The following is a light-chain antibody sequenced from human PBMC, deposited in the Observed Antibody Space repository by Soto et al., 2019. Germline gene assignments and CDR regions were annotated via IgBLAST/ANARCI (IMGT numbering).Light chain of an antibody. Sequence: QSVLTQPPSVSGAPGQRVTISCTGSSSNIGAGHDVHWYQQLPGAAPKLLINFGVNRASGVPDRFSGSKSGTSASLAITGLKIDDEADYYCQSYDSGLSDLTWVFGGGTKLTVL. CDR3: QSYDSGLSDLTWV. V-gene: IGLV1-40*01. CDR2: FGV. J-gene: IGLJ3*02. CDR1: SSNIGAGHD.